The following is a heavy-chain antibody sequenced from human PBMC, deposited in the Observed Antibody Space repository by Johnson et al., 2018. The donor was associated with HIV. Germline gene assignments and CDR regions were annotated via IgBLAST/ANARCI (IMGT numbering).Heavy chain of an antibody. V-gene: IGHV3-30*18. CDR3: AKVSRWGSDFDI. CDR1: GFTFSDYY. D-gene: IGHD3-16*01. CDR2: ISYDGSNK. Sequence: QVQLVESGGGLVKPGGSLRLSCAASGFTFSDYYMSRVRQAPGKGLEWVAVISYDGSNKYYADSVKGLFTIFSDNSKNTPYLQMNSLSPEDTAVYYCAKVSRWGSDFDIWGQGTMVTVSS. J-gene: IGHJ3*02.